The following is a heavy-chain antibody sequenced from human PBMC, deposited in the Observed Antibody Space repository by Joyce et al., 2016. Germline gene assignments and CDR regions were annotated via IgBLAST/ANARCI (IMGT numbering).Heavy chain of an antibody. CDR1: GFTFSSYA. V-gene: IGHV3-23*01. CDR3: ARVPGRYYYYYGVDV. J-gene: IGHJ6*02. Sequence: EVQLLESGGGLVQPGGSLRLSCAASGFTFSSYAMSWVRQTPDKGLGVVSAIGGGGGRTYHADSVKGRFTISRDDSKSTLFLQMSRLRAEDTAIYYCARVPGRYYYYYGVDVWGQGTTVTVSS. CDR2: IGGGGGRT.